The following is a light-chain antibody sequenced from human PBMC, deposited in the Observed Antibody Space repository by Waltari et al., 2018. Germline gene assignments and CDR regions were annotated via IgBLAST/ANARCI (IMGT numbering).Light chain of an antibody. CDR3: QVYGSSPLT. V-gene: IGKV3-20*01. Sequence: ILLTQFPGTLSLSPGETATFSCRASQSVFSSYIGWYQQKPGQAPRLLIYGASNRATDIPDMFSGSGSGTDFTLTISRLEPEDFAVYYCQVYGSSPLTFGGGTKVEI. CDR1: QSVFSSY. CDR2: GAS. J-gene: IGKJ4*01.